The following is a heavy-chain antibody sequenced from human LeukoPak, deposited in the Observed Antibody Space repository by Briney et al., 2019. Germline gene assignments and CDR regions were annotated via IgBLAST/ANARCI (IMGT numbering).Heavy chain of an antibody. CDR3: ARVPGSTSYYFDY. V-gene: IGHV3-48*03. Sequence: GGTLRLSCAASAFSLSDYEMNWVRQAPGKGLEWVSYISSSGSTIYYADSVKGRFTISRDNAKNSLYLQMNSLRAEDTAVYYCARVPGSTSYYFDYWGQGTLVTVSS. D-gene: IGHD6-6*01. J-gene: IGHJ4*02. CDR2: ISSSGSTI. CDR1: AFSLSDYE.